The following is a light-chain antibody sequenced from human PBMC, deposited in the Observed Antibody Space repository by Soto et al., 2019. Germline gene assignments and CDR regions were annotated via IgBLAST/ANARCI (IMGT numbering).Light chain of an antibody. CDR1: QSVSSN. Sequence: EIVMTQSPATLSVSPGERATLSCRASQSVSSNLAWYQQKPGQAPRLLISGASTRATGVPARFSGSGSGTEFTLTISILQSEDFAVYYCQQYNSWPWTFGQGTKVEIK. CDR3: QQYNSWPWT. V-gene: IGKV3-15*01. J-gene: IGKJ1*01. CDR2: GAS.